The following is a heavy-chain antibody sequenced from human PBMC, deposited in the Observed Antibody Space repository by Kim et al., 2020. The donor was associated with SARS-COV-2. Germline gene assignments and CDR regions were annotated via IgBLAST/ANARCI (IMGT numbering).Heavy chain of an antibody. J-gene: IGHJ3*02. Sequence: ASVKVSCKASGYTFTSYGISWVRQAPGQGLEWMGWISAYNGNTNYAQKLQGRVTMTTDTSTSTAYMELRSLRSDDTAVYYCARVFYDILTGYERDAVDIWGQGTMVTVSS. D-gene: IGHD3-9*01. CDR3: ARVFYDILTGYERDAVDI. V-gene: IGHV1-18*01. CDR2: ISAYNGNT. CDR1: GYTFTSYG.